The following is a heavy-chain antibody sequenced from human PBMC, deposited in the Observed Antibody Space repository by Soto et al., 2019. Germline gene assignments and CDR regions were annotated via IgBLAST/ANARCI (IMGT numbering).Heavy chain of an antibody. D-gene: IGHD2-2*01. J-gene: IGHJ4*02. CDR3: ARRTRQVDY. Sequence: SETLSLTCAVYGGSFSGYYWSWIRQPPGKGLEWIGEINHSGSTNYNPSLKSRVTISVDTSKNQFSLKLSSVTAADTAAYYCARRTRQVDYWGQGTLVTVSS. V-gene: IGHV4-34*01. CDR2: INHSGST. CDR1: GGSFSGYY.